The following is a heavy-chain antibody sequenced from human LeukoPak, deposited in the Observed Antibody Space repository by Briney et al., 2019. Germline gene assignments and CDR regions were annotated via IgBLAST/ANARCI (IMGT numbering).Heavy chain of an antibody. CDR1: GGSISSSNW. CDR3: ARRIVGARDAFDI. J-gene: IGHJ3*02. CDR2: IFHTGTT. D-gene: IGHD1-26*01. V-gene: IGHV4-4*02. Sequence: SETLSLTCAVSGGSISSSNWWSWVRQPPGKGLEWIGRIFHTGTTDYKTSLKGRVTISVDKSKNQFSLKLSSVTAADTAVYYCARRIVGARDAFDIWGQGTMVTVSS.